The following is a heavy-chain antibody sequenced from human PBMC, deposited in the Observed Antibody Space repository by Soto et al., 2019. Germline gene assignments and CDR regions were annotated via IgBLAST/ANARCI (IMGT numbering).Heavy chain of an antibody. Sequence: GGSLRLSCAASGFTFSSYAMHWVRQAPGKGLEWVAVISYDGSNKYYADSVKGRFTVSRDNSKNTLYSQVNSLRAEDTAVYYCARDKRDLRFLEWSYYFDYWGQGTLVTVSS. J-gene: IGHJ4*02. CDR2: ISYDGSNK. CDR1: GFTFSSYA. CDR3: ARDKRDLRFLEWSYYFDY. V-gene: IGHV3-30-3*01. D-gene: IGHD3-3*01.